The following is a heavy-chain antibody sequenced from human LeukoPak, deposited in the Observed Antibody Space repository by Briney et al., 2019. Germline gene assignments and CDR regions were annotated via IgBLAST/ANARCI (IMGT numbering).Heavy chain of an antibody. D-gene: IGHD6-19*01. CDR2: FRWNSGSI. J-gene: IGHJ2*01. Sequence: GGSLRLSWAASGFTFDYYTRHWVRKPPGRGVGWVSGFRWNSGSIGYADSVKGRFTISRDNAKSSLYLQMNSLRAEDMALYYCAKGRAVAGTGLHEYFDLWGRGTLVTVSS. CDR3: AKGRAVAGTGLHEYFDL. CDR1: GFTFDYYT. V-gene: IGHV3-9*03.